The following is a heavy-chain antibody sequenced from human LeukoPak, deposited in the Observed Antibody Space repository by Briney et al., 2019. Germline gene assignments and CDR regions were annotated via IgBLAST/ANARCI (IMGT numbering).Heavy chain of an antibody. J-gene: IGHJ4*02. D-gene: IGHD3-9*01. CDR3: ARPTGYYNVGGFDY. CDR1: GGSISSSSYY. V-gene: IGHV4-39*01. CDR2: IYYSGST. Sequence: KPSETLSLTCTVSGGSISSSSYYWGWIRQPPGKGLEWIGSIYYSGSTYYNPSLKSRVTISVDTSKNQFSLKLSSVTAADTAVYYCARPTGYYNVGGFDYWGQGTLVTVSS.